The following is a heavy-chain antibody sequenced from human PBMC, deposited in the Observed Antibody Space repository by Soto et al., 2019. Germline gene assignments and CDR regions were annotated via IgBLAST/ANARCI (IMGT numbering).Heavy chain of an antibody. J-gene: IGHJ4*02. CDR2: ISGSGGTT. D-gene: IGHD6-19*01. CDR3: AKFFIETGSNRGWPWSFHY. CDR1: GFTFSNYA. V-gene: IGHV3-23*01. Sequence: EVQLLESGGGLVQPGRSLRLSCAASGFTFSNYAMSWVRQAPGQGLDWVSAISGSGGTTYYADSVKGRFTISRDNSKNTLFLQMNSLIAEDAAVYYCAKFFIETGSNRGWPWSFHYRGKGTLVTLS.